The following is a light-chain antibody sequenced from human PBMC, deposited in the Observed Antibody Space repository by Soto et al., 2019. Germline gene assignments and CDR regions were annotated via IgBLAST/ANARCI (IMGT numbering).Light chain of an antibody. V-gene: IGKV3-20*01. J-gene: IGKJ1*01. CDR3: QQYGTFPPT. CDR2: GAS. CDR1: QSVSSSY. Sequence: EIVLTQSPFTLSVSAAERATLSCRASQSVSSSYLAWYQQKPGQAPRLLIYGASSRATGIPDRFCGSGSGTDFTLTIRRLEPEDFAVYYCQQYGTFPPTFGQGTKVDI.